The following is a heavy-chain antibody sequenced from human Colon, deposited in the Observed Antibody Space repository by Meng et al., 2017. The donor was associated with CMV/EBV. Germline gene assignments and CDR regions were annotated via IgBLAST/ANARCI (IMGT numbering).Heavy chain of an antibody. CDR2: IKSKIDGGKI. Sequence: LSCAASGFTFTNAAMTWVRQASGKGLEWIGRIKSKIDGGKIDYAAPVRGRFAISRDDSKATVYLQIDTLEIEDTGMYYCTTLLRGFWGQGT. J-gene: IGHJ4*02. CDR3: TTLLRGF. D-gene: IGHD2-15*01. V-gene: IGHV3-15*01. CDR1: GFTFTNAA.